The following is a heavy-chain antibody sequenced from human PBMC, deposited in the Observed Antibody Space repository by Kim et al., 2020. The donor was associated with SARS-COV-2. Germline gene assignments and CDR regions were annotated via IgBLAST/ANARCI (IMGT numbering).Heavy chain of an antibody. J-gene: IGHJ5*02. CDR2: IYYTGST. CDR1: GGSISSSGFY. Sequence: SETLSLTCTVSGGSISSSGFYWSWIRQHPGKGLEWIAYIYYTGSTYYNPSLKSRLTISVDTSKNQFSLKLSSVTAADTAVYYCARGALGIAGVAWGNWFDPWGQGTLVTVSS. V-gene: IGHV4-31*03. CDR3: ARGALGIAGVAWGNWFDP. D-gene: IGHD6-13*01.